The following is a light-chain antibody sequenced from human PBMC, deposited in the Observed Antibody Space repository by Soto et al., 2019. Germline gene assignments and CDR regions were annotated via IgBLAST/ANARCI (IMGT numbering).Light chain of an antibody. J-gene: IGKJ1*01. Sequence: IQMTPSPSSLSASVGDRLSITCRASQVITNDLGWYQQKPGKAPKRLIYAASTLQSGVPSRFSGSGSGTEFTLTISSLQPEDVATYYCLQLNTYPWTFGQGTKVEIK. CDR1: QVITND. V-gene: IGKV1-17*01. CDR3: LQLNTYPWT. CDR2: AAS.